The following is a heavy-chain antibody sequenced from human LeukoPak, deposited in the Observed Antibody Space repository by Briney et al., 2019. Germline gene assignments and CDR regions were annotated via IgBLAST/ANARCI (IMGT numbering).Heavy chain of an antibody. J-gene: IGHJ4*02. V-gene: IGHV3-23*01. CDR1: GFSSSSYA. CDR2: NSSSGGST. D-gene: IGHD7-27*01. CDR3: AKEMGIDY. Sequence: GGSLRFYSEASGFSSSSYAMCWVRLAPGEGAESVSANSSSGGSTYYADSVKSRFTISTNNSKNTMYLQMNSLKAADNAVYYCAKEMGIDYWGQGTLVTVSS.